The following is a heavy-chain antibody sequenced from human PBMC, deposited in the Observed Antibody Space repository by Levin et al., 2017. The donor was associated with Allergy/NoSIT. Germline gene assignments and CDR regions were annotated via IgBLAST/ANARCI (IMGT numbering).Heavy chain of an antibody. J-gene: IGHJ5*02. CDR2: IYHSGST. V-gene: IGHV4-38-2*01. CDR1: GYSINSGDY. Sequence: SETLSLTCAVSGYSINSGDYWGWIRQTPGKGLEWLGSIYHSGSTHYNPSFKSRVLMSVDASKNQFSLELNSVTAADTAVYYCVRNVSLGYRECNWFDPWGQGTLVIVS. D-gene: IGHD3-16*01. CDR3: VRNVSLGYRECNWFDP.